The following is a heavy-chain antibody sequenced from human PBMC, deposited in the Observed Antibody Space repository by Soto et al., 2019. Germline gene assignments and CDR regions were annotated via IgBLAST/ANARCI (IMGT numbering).Heavy chain of an antibody. J-gene: IGHJ6*02. CDR1: GYTFTSYY. D-gene: IGHD7-27*01. V-gene: IGHV1-46*01. CDR2: INPSGGST. Sequence: ASVKVSCKASGYTFTSYYMHWVRQAPGQGLEWMGIINPSGGSTSYAQKFQGRVTMTRDTSTSTVYMELSSLRSEDTAVYYCARDPLQPQGSPGDQSKDYYYGMDVWRQGTTVTVSS. CDR3: ARDPLQPQGSPGDQSKDYYYGMDV.